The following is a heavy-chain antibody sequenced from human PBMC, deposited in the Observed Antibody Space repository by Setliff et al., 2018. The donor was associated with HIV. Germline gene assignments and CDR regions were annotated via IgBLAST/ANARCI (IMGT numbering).Heavy chain of an antibody. CDR2: ITWNSGSV. Sequence: GGSLRLSCVASGFPFDVYAMHWVRQIPGKGLEWVAGITWNSGSVGYADSVKGRFSISRDNSKNTLYLQMNSLRPEDMGFYYCAKAYFGGFDGWGLGTLVTVSS. CDR1: GFPFDVYA. CDR3: AKAYFGGFDG. V-gene: IGHV3-9*03. J-gene: IGHJ4*03. D-gene: IGHD1-26*01.